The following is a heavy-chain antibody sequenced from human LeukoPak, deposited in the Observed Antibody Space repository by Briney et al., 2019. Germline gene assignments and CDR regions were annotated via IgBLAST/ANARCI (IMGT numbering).Heavy chain of an antibody. D-gene: IGHD3-10*01. Sequence: SENLSLNCPGSWGSINRGYYYWGWVRPPPGKGLEWIGSIYDSGSTYYNPSLKSRVTISVDTSKNQFSLKLNSVTAADTAVYYCARHYGPWGQGTLVTVSS. CDR1: WGSINRGYYY. CDR2: IYDSGST. V-gene: IGHV4-39*01. J-gene: IGHJ5*02. CDR3: ARHYGP.